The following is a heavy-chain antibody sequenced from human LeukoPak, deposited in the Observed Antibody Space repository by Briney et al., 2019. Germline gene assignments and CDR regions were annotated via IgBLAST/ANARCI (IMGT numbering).Heavy chain of an antibody. J-gene: IGHJ4*02. CDR3: AKDYKKLIAAATVYYFDY. Sequence: PGGSLRLSCAASGFTFSDYWMHWVRQAPGKGLEWVSAISGSGGSTYYADSVKGRFTISRDNSKNTLYLQMNSLRAEDTAVYYCAKDYKKLIAAATVYYFDYWGQGTLVTVSS. V-gene: IGHV3-23*01. CDR1: GFTFSDYW. D-gene: IGHD6-13*01. CDR2: ISGSGGST.